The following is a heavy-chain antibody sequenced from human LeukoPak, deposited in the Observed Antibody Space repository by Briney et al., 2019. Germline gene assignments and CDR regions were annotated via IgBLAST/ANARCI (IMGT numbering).Heavy chain of an antibody. J-gene: IGHJ6*02. D-gene: IGHD2-2*01. CDR1: GGTFSSYA. Sequence: SVKVSCKASGGTFSSYAISWVRQAPGQGLEWMGGIIPIFGTANYAQKFQGRVTITADESTSTAYMELSSLRSEDTAVYYCARDCSSTSCSDNYYYYYGMDVWGQGTTVTVSS. CDR3: ARDCSSTSCSDNYYYYYGMDV. V-gene: IGHV1-69*13. CDR2: IIPIFGTA.